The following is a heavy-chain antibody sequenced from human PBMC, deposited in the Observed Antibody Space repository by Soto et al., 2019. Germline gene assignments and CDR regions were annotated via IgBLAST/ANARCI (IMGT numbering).Heavy chain of an antibody. D-gene: IGHD5-12*01. CDR2: ISSSSSYI. CDR1: GFTFSSYS. J-gene: IGHJ6*02. Sequence: LRLSCAASGFTFSSYSMNWVRQAPGKGLEWVSSISSSSSYIHYADSVKGRFTISRDNAKNSLYLQMNSLRAEDTAVYYCARERIEVGYDPCYGMDVWGQGTTVTVSS. CDR3: ARERIEVGYDPCYGMDV. V-gene: IGHV3-21*01.